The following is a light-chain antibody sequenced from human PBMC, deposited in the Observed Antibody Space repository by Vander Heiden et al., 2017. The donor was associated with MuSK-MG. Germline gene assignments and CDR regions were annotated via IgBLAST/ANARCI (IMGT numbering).Light chain of an antibody. Sequence: DIQMTPSPSTLSASVGDRVTITCRASQSISSWLAWYQQKPRKAPKLLIYDASSLESGVPSRFSGSGSGTEFTLTISSLQPDDFATYYCQQDNSYPYTFGQGTKLEIK. CDR1: QSISSW. V-gene: IGKV1-5*01. J-gene: IGKJ2*01. CDR3: QQDNSYPYT. CDR2: DAS.